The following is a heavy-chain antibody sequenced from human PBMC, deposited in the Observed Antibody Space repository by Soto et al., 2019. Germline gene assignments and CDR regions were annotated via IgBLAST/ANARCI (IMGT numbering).Heavy chain of an antibody. CDR3: ARDRGRISSGWYRYYYYMDV. CDR1: GYTFTSYY. CDR2: INPSGGST. D-gene: IGHD6-19*01. J-gene: IGHJ6*03. Sequence: QVQLVQSGAEVKKPGASVKVSCKASGYTFTSYYMHWVRQAPGQGLEWMGIINPSGGSTSYAQKFQGGVTMTRDTSTSTVYMELSSLRSEDTAVYYCARDRGRISSGWYRYYYYMDVWGKGTTVTVSS. V-gene: IGHV1-46*03.